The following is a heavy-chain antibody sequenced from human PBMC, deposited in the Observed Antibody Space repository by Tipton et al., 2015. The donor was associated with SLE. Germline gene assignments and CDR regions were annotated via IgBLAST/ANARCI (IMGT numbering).Heavy chain of an antibody. V-gene: IGHV4-34*09. J-gene: IGHJ5*02. CDR3: AGDYGGNWFDP. CDR2: VNHSGST. D-gene: IGHD4-23*01. Sequence: TLSLTCAVYGGSFTGYYWSWIRQPPGKRLEWIGEVNHSGSTNYNPSLKSRVTISVDTSKNQFSLKLSSVTAADTAVYYCAGDYGGNWFDPWGQGTLVTVSS. CDR1: GGSFTGYY.